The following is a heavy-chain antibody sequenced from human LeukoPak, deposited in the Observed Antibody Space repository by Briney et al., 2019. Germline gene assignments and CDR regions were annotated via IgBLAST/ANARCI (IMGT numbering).Heavy chain of an antibody. J-gene: IGHJ6*02. CDR1: GFTFSSYA. CDR2: ISGSGGST. V-gene: IGHV3-23*01. Sequence: GGSLRLSCAASGFTFSSYAMSWVRQAPGKGLEWVSAISGSGGSTYYADSVKGRFTISRDNSKNTLYLQMNSLRAEDTAVYYCAKSNQEGQSHYSSGWERPWAYYYYYYGMDVWGQGTTVTVSS. D-gene: IGHD6-19*01. CDR3: AKSNQEGQSHYSSGWERPWAYYYYYYGMDV.